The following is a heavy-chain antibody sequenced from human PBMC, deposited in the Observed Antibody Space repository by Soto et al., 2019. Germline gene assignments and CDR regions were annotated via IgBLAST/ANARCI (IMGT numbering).Heavy chain of an antibody. V-gene: IGHV4-34*01. CDR1: VDTFRGYY. J-gene: IGHJ5*02. Sequence: LSLTCAVYVDTFRGYYWSWIRQPPGKGLEWIGQINHSGSTNYEPSLKSRVTLSVDTSKNQFSLKLTSVTAADTAIYYCGRTKWKGAWFDPWGQGTLVTVSS. CDR2: INHSGST. CDR3: GRTKWKGAWFDP. D-gene: IGHD1-1*01.